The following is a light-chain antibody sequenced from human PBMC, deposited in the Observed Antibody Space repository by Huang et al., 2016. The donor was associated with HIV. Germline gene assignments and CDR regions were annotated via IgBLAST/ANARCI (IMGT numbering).Light chain of an antibody. Sequence: DVVMTQSPLSLPVTLGQPASISCRSSQSLVHSDGNTYLNWFQQRPGQSPRRLIYKVSNRYCGVPDRCSGSGSGTDFTLKISRVEAEDVGVYYCMQGTHWPRTFGQGTKVEIE. V-gene: IGKV2-30*02. J-gene: IGKJ1*01. CDR3: MQGTHWPRT. CDR2: KVS. CDR1: QSLVHSDGNTY.